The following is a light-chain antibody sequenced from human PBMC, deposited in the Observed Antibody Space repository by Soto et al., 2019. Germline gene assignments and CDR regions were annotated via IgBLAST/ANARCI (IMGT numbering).Light chain of an antibody. CDR1: SSDVGGYNS. J-gene: IGLJ1*01. V-gene: IGLV2-14*01. Sequence: QSVLTQPASVSGSPGLSIAISCTGTSSDVGGYNSVSWYQQQPGKAPKLMIYDVSNRPSGVSNRFSGSKSGNTASLTISVHQAEDDGDYYCSSYTTGGAYVFGTGTKLTVL. CDR2: DVS. CDR3: SSYTTGGAYV.